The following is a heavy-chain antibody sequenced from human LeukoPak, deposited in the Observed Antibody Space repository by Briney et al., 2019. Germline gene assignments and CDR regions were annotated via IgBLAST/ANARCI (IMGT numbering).Heavy chain of an antibody. V-gene: IGHV4-34*01. J-gene: IGHJ4*02. CDR2: INHSGST. CDR3: ASFYMRAD. CDR1: GGSFSGYY. Sequence: PSETLSLTCAVYGGSFSGYYWSWIRQPPGKGLEWIEEINHSGSTNYNPSLKSRVTISVDTSKNQFSLKLSSVTAADTAVYYCASFYMRADWGQGTLVTVSS.